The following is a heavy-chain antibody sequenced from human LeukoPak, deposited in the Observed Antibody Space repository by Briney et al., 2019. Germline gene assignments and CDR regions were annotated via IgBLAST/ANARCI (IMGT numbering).Heavy chain of an antibody. Sequence: SETLSLTCTVSGGSTSSYYWSWIRQPPGKGLEWIGYIYYSGSTNYNPSLKNRVTISVDTSKNQFSLKLNSVTAADTAVYYCARGGDYGDLRYFDYWGQGTLVTVSS. V-gene: IGHV4-59*01. D-gene: IGHD4-17*01. CDR3: ARGGDYGDLRYFDY. CDR1: GGSTSSYY. J-gene: IGHJ4*02. CDR2: IYYSGST.